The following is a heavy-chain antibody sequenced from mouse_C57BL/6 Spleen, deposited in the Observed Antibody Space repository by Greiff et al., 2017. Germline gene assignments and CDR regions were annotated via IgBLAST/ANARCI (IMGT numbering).Heavy chain of an antibody. V-gene: IGHV1-18*01. D-gene: IGHD1-1*01. J-gene: IGHJ2*01. CDR1: GYTFTDYN. CDR3: ARWGVVNYFDY. Sequence: EFQLQQSGPELVKPGASVKIPCKASGYTFTDYNMDWVKQSHGKSLEWIGDINPNNGGTIYNQKFKGKATLTVDQSSSTAYMELRSLTSEDTAVYYCARWGVVNYFDYWGQGTTLTVSS. CDR2: INPNNGGT.